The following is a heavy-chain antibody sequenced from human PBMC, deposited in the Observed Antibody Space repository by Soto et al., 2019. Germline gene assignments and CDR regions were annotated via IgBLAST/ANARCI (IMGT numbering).Heavy chain of an antibody. CDR1: GGSFSSYY. Sequence: SETLSLTCAVYGGSFSSYYWSWIRQPPGKGLEWIGEINHSGSTNYNPSLKSRVTISVDTSKNQFSLKLSSVTAADTAVYYCARGRSLWFGETGAFDIWGQGTMVTVSS. CDR3: ARGRSLWFGETGAFDI. D-gene: IGHD3-10*01. CDR2: INHSGST. V-gene: IGHV4-34*01. J-gene: IGHJ3*02.